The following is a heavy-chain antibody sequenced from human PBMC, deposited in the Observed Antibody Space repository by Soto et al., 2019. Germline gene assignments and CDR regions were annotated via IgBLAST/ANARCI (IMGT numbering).Heavy chain of an antibody. J-gene: IGHJ6*02. CDR2: ISGYNGNT. D-gene: IGHD1-26*01. Sequence: QVQLVQSGAEVKKPGASVKVSCKASGYTFISHGISRVRQAPGQGLEWMGWISGYNGNTNYADKLQGRVTMTTDTSTSTAYMELRSLRSDDTAVYYCARMRGATESYYHYGMDVWGQGTTVTVSS. CDR3: ARMRGATESYYHYGMDV. V-gene: IGHV1-18*01. CDR1: GYTFISHG.